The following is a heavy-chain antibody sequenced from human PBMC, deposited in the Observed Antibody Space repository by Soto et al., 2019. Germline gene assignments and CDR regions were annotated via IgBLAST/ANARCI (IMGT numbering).Heavy chain of an antibody. CDR3: ARETYYYDSNDYYYGMDV. CDR1: GGSISSGGYY. D-gene: IGHD3-22*01. J-gene: IGHJ6*02. Sequence: PSETLSLTCTVSGGSISSGGYYWSWIRQRPGKGLEWIGYIYYSGSTYYNPSLKSRVTISVDTSKNQFSLKLSSVTAADTAVYYCARETYYYDSNDYYYGMDVWGQGTTVTV. V-gene: IGHV4-31*03. CDR2: IYYSGST.